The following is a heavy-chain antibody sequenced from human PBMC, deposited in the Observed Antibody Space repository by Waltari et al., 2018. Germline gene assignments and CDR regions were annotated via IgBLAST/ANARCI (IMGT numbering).Heavy chain of an antibody. CDR2: IDHSGST. CDR3: ARGPYYFGDSGSYYY. J-gene: IGHJ4*02. D-gene: IGHD1-26*01. V-gene: IGHV4-34*01. CDR1: GGAFRGSF. Sequence: QVQLQQWGAGLLKHSETLSLTCAVYGGAFRGSFWNWIRQSPGKGLEWIGEIDHSGSTNYNPSLKSRVTLSVDTSNNQFSLKLNSVTAADTAVYYCARGPYYFGDSGSYYYWSQGTLVTVSS.